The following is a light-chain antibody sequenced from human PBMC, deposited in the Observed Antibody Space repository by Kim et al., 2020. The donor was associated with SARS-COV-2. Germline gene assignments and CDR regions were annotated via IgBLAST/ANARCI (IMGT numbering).Light chain of an antibody. J-gene: IGLJ3*02. CDR1: TKKVGNQG. CDR2: RNN. V-gene: IGLV10-54*04. CDR3: SAWDDSLSTWV. Sequence: RPATLTSTGNTKKVGNQGAAWLQQHQGHPPKLLSYRNNNRPSGISDRFSASRSGNTASLTITGLQPEDEADYYCSAWDDSLSTWVFGEGTQLTVL.